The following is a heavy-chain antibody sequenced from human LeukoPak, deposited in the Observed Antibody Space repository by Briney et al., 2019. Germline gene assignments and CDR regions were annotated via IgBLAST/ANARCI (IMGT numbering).Heavy chain of an antibody. V-gene: IGHV3-53*01. CDR3: ARSYYDSSGYYYWAYYFDY. CDR1: GFSVSSNY. Sequence: GGSLRLSCAASGFSVSSNYMSWVRQAPGKGLEWVSVIYSGGNTYYADSLKGRFTISRDNSKNTLYLQMNTLRAEDTAVYYCARSYYDSSGYYYWAYYFDYWGQGTLVTVSS. CDR2: IYSGGNT. J-gene: IGHJ4*02. D-gene: IGHD3-22*01.